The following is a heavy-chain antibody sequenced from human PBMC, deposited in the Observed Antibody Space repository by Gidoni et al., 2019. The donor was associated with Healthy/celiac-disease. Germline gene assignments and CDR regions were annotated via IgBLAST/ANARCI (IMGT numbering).Heavy chain of an antibody. CDR1: GYTFTGYY. CDR3: ARDLRGTTIFGVVGGMDV. D-gene: IGHD3-3*01. V-gene: IGHV1-2*04. CDR2: INPNSGGT. J-gene: IGHJ6*02. Sequence: VQLVQSGAEVTKPGASVKVSCKASGYTFTGYYMHWVRQAPGQRLEWMGWINPNSGGTNYAQKFQGWVTMTRDTSISTAYMELSRLRSDDTAVYYCARDLRGTTIFGVVGGMDVWGQGTTVTVSS.